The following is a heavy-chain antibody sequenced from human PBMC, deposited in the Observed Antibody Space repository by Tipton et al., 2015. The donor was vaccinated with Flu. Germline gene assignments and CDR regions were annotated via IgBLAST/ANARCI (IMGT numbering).Heavy chain of an antibody. D-gene: IGHD3-10*01. CDR1: GDSISSDFY. Sequence: LRLSCAVSGDSISSDFYWAWIRQFPGKGLEWIGTVSRTGSTIYNPSLKSRVTMSVDLFKNQISLRLSSVTAADTAVYYCATTTYFYGSGSHDYWGQGTLVTVSS. J-gene: IGHJ4*02. V-gene: IGHV4-38-2*01. CDR2: VSRTGST. CDR3: ATTTYFYGSGSHDY.